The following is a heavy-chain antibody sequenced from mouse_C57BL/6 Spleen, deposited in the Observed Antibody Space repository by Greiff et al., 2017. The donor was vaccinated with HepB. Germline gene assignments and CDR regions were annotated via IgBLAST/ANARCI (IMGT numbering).Heavy chain of an antibody. V-gene: IGHV14-4*01. Sequence: DVKLQESGAELVRPGASVKLSCTASGFNIKDDYMHWVKQRPEQGLEWIGWIDPENGDTEYASKFQGKATITADTSSNTAYLQLSSLTSEDTAVYYCTYYSNLWFAYWGQGTLVTVSA. CDR2: IDPENGDT. CDR3: TYYSNLWFAY. CDR1: GFNIKDDY. J-gene: IGHJ3*01. D-gene: IGHD2-5*01.